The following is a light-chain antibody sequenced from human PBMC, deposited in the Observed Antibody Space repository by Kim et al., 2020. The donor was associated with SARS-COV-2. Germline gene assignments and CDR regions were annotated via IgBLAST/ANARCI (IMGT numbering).Light chain of an antibody. V-gene: IGKV3-20*01. CDR3: QQYGSSPPYT. CDR2: GAS. CDR1: QSVSSSY. Sequence: PGERATLPCRASQSVSSSYLAWYQQKPGQAPRLLIYGASSRATGIPDRFSGSGSGTDFTLTISRLEPEDFAVYYCQQYGSSPPYTFGQGTKLEI. J-gene: IGKJ2*01.